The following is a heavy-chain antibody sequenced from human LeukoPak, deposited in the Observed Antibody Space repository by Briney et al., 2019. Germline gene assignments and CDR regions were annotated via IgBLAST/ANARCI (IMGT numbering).Heavy chain of an antibody. D-gene: IGHD4-17*01. J-gene: IGHJ4*02. CDR1: GFTLIWNY. CDR3: ATGGTTVTTIDY. Sequence: PGGSLRLSCAASGFTLIWNYISWVCQAPGKGLEWVSVIYSGGSTYYADSVKGRFTISRDNSKNTLYLQMNSLRAEDTAVYYCATGGTTVTTIDYWGQGTLVTVSS. CDR2: IYSGGST. V-gene: IGHV3-53*01.